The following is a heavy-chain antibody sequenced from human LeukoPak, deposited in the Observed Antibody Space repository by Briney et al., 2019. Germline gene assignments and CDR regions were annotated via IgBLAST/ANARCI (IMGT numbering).Heavy chain of an antibody. CDR2: IYWDDDK. CDR3: AHRRPSDYYDRYDAFDI. J-gene: IGHJ3*02. CDR1: GFSLSTRGVG. D-gene: IGHD3-22*01. Sequence: SGPTLVNPTQTLTLTCTFSGFSLSTRGVGVGWIRQPPGKALEWLALIYWDDDKRYSPSLKSRLTITKDTSKNQVVLTMTNMDPVDTATYYCAHRRPSDYYDRYDAFDIWGQGTMVTVSS. V-gene: IGHV2-5*02.